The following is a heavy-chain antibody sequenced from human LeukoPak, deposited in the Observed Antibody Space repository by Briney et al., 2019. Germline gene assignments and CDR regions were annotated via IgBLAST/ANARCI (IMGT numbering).Heavy chain of an antibody. V-gene: IGHV3-21*01. D-gene: IGHD6-13*01. CDR1: GFTFSSYN. Sequence: GGSLRLSCAASGFTFSSYNMNWVRQAPGKGLEWVSSISSSSTYIYYAESMKGRFTISRDNAKNSLYLQMNSLRAEDTAVYYCARGGAAAADAFDIWGQGTMVTVSS. CDR2: ISSSSTYI. CDR3: ARGGAAAADAFDI. J-gene: IGHJ3*02.